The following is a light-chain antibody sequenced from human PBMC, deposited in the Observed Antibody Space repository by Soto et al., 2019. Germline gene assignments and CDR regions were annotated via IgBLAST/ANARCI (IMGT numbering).Light chain of an antibody. CDR3: HQDGRSPWT. CDR1: ETVSSYY. Sequence: EIVLTQSPGTLSLSPGERATLSCRTSETVSSYYLAWYQQKPGQAPRLLIYGASNRATGIPDAFSGSGSGTHFTLTISRLEPEDFAVYYCHQDGRSPWTFGQGTKVEI. J-gene: IGKJ1*01. CDR2: GAS. V-gene: IGKV3-20*01.